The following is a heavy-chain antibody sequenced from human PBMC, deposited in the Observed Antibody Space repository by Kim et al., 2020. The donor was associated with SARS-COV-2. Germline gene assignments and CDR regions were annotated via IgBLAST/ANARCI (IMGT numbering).Heavy chain of an antibody. J-gene: IGHJ5*02. V-gene: IGHV3-30*18. CDR3: AKGGIKGLVVVATSRWWAPQFDP. CDR2: ISYDGSNK. D-gene: IGHD2-15*01. Sequence: GGSLRLSCAASGFTFSSYGMHWVRQAPGKGLEWVAVISYDGSNKYYADSVKGRFTISRDNSKNTLYLQMNSLRAEDTAVYYCAKGGIKGLVVVATSRWWAPQFDPWGQGTLVTVSS. CDR1: GFTFSSYG.